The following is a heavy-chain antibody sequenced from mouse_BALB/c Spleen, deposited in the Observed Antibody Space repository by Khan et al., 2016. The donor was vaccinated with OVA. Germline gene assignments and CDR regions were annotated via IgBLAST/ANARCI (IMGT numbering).Heavy chain of an antibody. CDR2: IWAGGST. CDR1: GFSLSSYG. V-gene: IGHV2-9*02. Sequence: QVQLKQSGPGLVAPSQRLSITCTVSGFSLSSYGVHWVRQPPGKGLEWLGVIWAGGSTNCNSALRSRLTINKDNSKSQVFLKMNNLQTDDTAMYCCARDLGSSHWYFDVWGAGTTVTVSS. D-gene: IGHD1-1*01. J-gene: IGHJ1*01. CDR3: ARDLGSSHWYFDV.